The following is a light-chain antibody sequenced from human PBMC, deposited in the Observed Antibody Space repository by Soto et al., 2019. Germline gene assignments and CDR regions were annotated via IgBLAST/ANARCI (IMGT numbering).Light chain of an antibody. V-gene: IGLV2-8*01. CDR3: SSYAGSNDVL. CDR2: EVN. J-gene: IGLJ2*01. Sequence: QSALTQPPSASGSPGQSVTISCTGTSSDVGAFNYVSWYQQHPVKAPKLMIYEVNKRPSGVPDRFSGSKSGNTASLTVSGLQAEDEGDYYCSSYAGSNDVLFGGGTKLTVL. CDR1: SSDVGAFNY.